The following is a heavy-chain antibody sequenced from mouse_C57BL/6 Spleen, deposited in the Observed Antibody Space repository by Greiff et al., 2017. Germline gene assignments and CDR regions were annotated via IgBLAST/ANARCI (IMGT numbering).Heavy chain of an antibody. V-gene: IGHV1-69*01. CDR1: GYTFTSYW. D-gene: IGHD4-1*01. Sequence: QVQLQQPGAELVMPGASVKLSCKASGYTFTSYWMRWVKQRPGQGLEWIGEIDPSDSYTNYNQKFKGKSTLTVDKSSSTAYMQLSSLTSEDSAVYYCARGNAGTGYFDYWGQGTTLTVSS. CDR2: IDPSDSYT. CDR3: ARGNAGTGYFDY. J-gene: IGHJ2*01.